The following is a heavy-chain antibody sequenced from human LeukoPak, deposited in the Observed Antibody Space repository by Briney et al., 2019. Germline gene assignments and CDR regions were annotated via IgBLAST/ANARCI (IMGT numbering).Heavy chain of an antibody. CDR3: ATGWAYYDSSGYYC. CDR2: FDPEDGET. J-gene: IGHJ4*02. V-gene: IGHV1-24*01. CDR1: GYTHTELS. D-gene: IGHD3-22*01. Sequence: ASVEVSCKVSGYTHTELSMHWVRQAPGKGLEWMGGFDPEDGETIYAQKFQGRVTMTEDTSTDTAYMELSSLRSEDTAVYYCATGWAYYDSSGYYCWGQGTLVTVSS.